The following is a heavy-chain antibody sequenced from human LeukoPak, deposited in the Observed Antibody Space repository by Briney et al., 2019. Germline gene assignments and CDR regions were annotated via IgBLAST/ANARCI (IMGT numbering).Heavy chain of an antibody. J-gene: IGHJ5*02. V-gene: IGHV4-39*07. CDR1: GGSISSGDYY. CDR2: INHSGST. D-gene: IGHD3-16*01. Sequence: PSGTLSLTCTVSGGSISSGDYYWSWIRQPPGKGLEWIGEINHSGSTNYNPSLKSRVTISVDTSKNQFSLKLSSVTAADTAVYYCARWGKGSRLHWFDPWGQGTLVTVSS. CDR3: ARWGKGSRLHWFDP.